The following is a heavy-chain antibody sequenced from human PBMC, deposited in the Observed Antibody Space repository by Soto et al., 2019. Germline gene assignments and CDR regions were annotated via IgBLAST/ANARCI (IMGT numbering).Heavy chain of an antibody. Sequence: QVQLVQSGAEVKKPGSSVKVSCKASGGTFSSYTISWVRQAPGQGLEWMGRIIPILGIANYAQKFQGRVTITADKSRSTAYMELSSLRSEDTAVYYCASGPYGSGSYYEPWLSWFDPWGQGTLVTVSS. CDR2: IIPILGIA. D-gene: IGHD3-10*01. J-gene: IGHJ5*02. CDR1: GGTFSSYT. CDR3: ASGPYGSGSYYEPWLSWFDP. V-gene: IGHV1-69*02.